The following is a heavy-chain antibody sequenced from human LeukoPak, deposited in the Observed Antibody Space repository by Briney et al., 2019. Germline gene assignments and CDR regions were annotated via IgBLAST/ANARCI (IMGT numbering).Heavy chain of an antibody. CDR3: AKEGYYYDSSGYNYYYGMDV. V-gene: IGHV3-30*18. D-gene: IGHD3-22*01. CDR1: GFTFSSYG. J-gene: IGHJ6*02. Sequence: PGGSLRLSCAASGFTFSSYGMHWVRQAPGKGLEWVAVISYDGSNKYYADSVKGGFTISRDNSKNTLYLQMNSLRAEDTAVYYCAKEGYYYDSSGYNYYYGMDVWGQGTTVTVSS. CDR2: ISYDGSNK.